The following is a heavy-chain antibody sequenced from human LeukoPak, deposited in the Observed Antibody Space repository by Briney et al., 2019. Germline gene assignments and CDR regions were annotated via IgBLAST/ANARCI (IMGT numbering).Heavy chain of an antibody. V-gene: IGHV3-48*03. CDR3: ARVRVTVTTLDY. CDR2: ISSSGSTM. CDR1: GFTLSSYE. J-gene: IGHJ4*02. Sequence: GGSLRLSCAASGFTLSSYEVNWVRQAPGKGLEWVSYISSSGSTMYYADSVKGRFTVSRDNAKNSLFLQMNSLRAEDTAVYYCARVRVTVTTLDYWGQGALVTVSS. D-gene: IGHD4-17*01.